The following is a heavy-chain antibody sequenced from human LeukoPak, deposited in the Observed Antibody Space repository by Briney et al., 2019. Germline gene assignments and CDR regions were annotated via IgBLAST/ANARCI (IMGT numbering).Heavy chain of an antibody. CDR2: IYSGGST. Sequence: GGPLRLSCAASGFTVSSNYMSWVRQAPGKGLEWVSVIYSGGSTYYADSVKGRFTISRDNSKNTLYLQMDSLRAEDTAVYYCARSEVTVFDYWGQGTLVTVSS. V-gene: IGHV3-53*01. CDR3: ARSEVTVFDY. D-gene: IGHD2-21*02. CDR1: GFTVSSNY. J-gene: IGHJ4*02.